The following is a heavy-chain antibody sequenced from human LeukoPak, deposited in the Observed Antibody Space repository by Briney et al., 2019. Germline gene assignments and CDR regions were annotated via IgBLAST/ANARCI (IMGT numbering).Heavy chain of an antibody. J-gene: IGHJ4*02. CDR2: ISYDGSNK. CDR3: ARGVERSSGSYI. CDR1: GFTFSSYA. V-gene: IGHV3-30-3*01. Sequence: GRSLRLSCAASGFTFSSYAMHGVRQALGKGLEWVAVISYDGSNKYYADSVKGRFTISRDNSKNTLYLQMNSLRAEDTAVYYCARGVERSSGSYIWGQGTLVTVSS. D-gene: IGHD3-22*01.